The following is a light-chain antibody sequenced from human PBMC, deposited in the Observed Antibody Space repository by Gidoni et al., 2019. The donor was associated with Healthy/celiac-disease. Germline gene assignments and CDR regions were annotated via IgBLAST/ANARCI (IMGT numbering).Light chain of an antibody. V-gene: IGKV2-28*01. CDR1: QSLLHSNGYNY. CDR2: LGS. CDR3: MQALQTPYT. J-gene: IGKJ2*01. Sequence: SVMTQSPLSLPDTPGEPASISRRSSQSLLHSNGYNYLDWYLQKPGQSPQLLIYLGSNRASGVPDRFSGSGSGTDFTLKISRVEAEDVGVYYCMQALQTPYTFGQGTKVEIK.